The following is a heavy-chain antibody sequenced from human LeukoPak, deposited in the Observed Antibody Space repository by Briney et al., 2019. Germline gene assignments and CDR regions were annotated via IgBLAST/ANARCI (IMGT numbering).Heavy chain of an antibody. J-gene: IGHJ4*02. D-gene: IGHD3-22*01. CDR3: VKGNIVVISNPFDY. CDR2: ISGSGGST. V-gene: IGHV3-23*01. Sequence: GGSLRLSCAASGFSFRSYEMKWVRQAPGKGLEWVSVISGSGGSTYYADSVKGRFTISRDNSNNTVYLQMDSLRVEDTAIYYCVKGNIVVISNPFDYWGQGTLVTVSS. CDR1: GFSFRSYE.